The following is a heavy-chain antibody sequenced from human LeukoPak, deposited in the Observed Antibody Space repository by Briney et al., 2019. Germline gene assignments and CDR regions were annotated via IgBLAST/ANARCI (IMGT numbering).Heavy chain of an antibody. CDR3: TRAHWRAFDP. Sequence: SQTLSLTCAISGDSASSTDAAWNWIRQSPSRGLEWLGRTYYRSKWYSEYTMSLRGRISITSDTSKNHFSLQLNSVTLEDTAIYYCTRAHWRAFDPWGQGTQVTVSS. J-gene: IGHJ5*02. V-gene: IGHV6-1*01. CDR1: GDSASSTDAA. CDR2: TYYRSKWYS. D-gene: IGHD1-1*01.